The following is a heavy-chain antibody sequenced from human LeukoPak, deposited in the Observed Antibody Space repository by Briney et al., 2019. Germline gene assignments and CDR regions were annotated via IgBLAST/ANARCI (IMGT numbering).Heavy chain of an antibody. CDR1: GFTVSSNY. CDR2: IYSGGST. CDR3: ARDHQGYSRAFHY. J-gene: IGHJ4*02. D-gene: IGHD5-12*01. Sequence: GGALRLSCAASGFTVSSNYMSWVRQAPGKGLEWVSVIYSGGSTYYADAGKGRFTITRDNSKKMLDHQMNMLRAEDTAVYYCARDHQGYSRAFHYWGQGTLVTVSS. V-gene: IGHV3-66*01.